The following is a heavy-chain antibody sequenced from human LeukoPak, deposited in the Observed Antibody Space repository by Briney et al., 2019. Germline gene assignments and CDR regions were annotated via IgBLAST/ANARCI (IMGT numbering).Heavy chain of an antibody. Sequence: PGGSLRLSCAASGFTFSNYGMTWVRQAPGKGLEWVSRISGSGYSTYYADSAKGRFTISRDDSKNTLYLQMNSLRAEDTAVYYCAKKIGLNSDYSYDCWGQGTLVTVSS. CDR3: AKKIGLNSDYSYDC. V-gene: IGHV3-23*01. CDR1: GFTFSNYG. J-gene: IGHJ4*02. D-gene: IGHD3-22*01. CDR2: ISGSGYST.